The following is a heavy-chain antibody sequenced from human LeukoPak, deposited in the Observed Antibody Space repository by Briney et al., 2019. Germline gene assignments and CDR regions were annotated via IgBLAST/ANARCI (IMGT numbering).Heavy chain of an antibody. J-gene: IGHJ4*02. CDR1: GFTFSSYW. V-gene: IGHV3-7*01. Sequence: GGSLRLSCAASGFTFSSYWMSWVRQAPGKGLEWVANIKQDGSEKYYVDSVKGRFTISRDNAKNSLYLQMNSLRAEDTAVYYCARDRNRYYDSSGYFNYWGQGTLVTVSS. CDR3: ARDRNRYYDSSGYFNY. CDR2: IKQDGSEK. D-gene: IGHD3-22*01.